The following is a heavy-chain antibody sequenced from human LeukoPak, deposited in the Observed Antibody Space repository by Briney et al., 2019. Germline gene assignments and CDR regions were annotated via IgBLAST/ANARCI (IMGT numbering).Heavy chain of an antibody. CDR3: ARDFPSPGAEVEVWSMDV. CDR2: TYYRSKWYN. D-gene: IGHD1-1*01. CDR1: GDSVSSNSAA. J-gene: IGHJ6*02. Sequence: SQTLSLTCAISGDSVSSNSAAWNWIRQSPSRGLEWLGRTYYRSKWYNDYAVSVKSRITINPDTSKNQFSLQLNSVTPEDTAVYYCARDFPSPGAEVEVWSMDVWGQGTTVTVSS. V-gene: IGHV6-1*01.